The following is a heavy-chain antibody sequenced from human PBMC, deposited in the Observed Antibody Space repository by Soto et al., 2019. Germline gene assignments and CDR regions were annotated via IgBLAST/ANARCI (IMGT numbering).Heavy chain of an antibody. Sequence: QVQLVQSGAEVKKPGSSVKVSCKASGGTFSSYTISWVRQAPGQGLEWMGRIIPILGIANYAQKFQGRVTITADKSTSTAYMELSSLRSEDTAVYYCARGDPSYYYCGMDVWGQGTTVTVSS. CDR1: GGTFSSYT. CDR2: IIPILGIA. J-gene: IGHJ6*02. CDR3: ARGDPSYYYCGMDV. V-gene: IGHV1-69*02.